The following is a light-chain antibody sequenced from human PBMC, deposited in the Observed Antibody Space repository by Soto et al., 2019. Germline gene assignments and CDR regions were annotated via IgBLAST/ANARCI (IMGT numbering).Light chain of an antibody. J-gene: IGKJ2*01. V-gene: IGKV3-15*01. CDR3: QQGHNWPLT. CDR1: QSITSE. Sequence: EIVMTQSPATLSVSPGERATLSCRASQSITSELAWYQQKPGQPPRLLVCGATTRATGVPARFTGTESGSEFTLTISGLQSEDFAVYYCQQGHNWPLTFGQGTRLEI. CDR2: GAT.